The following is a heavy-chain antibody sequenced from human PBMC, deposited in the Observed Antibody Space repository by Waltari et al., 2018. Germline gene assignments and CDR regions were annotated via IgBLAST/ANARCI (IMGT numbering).Heavy chain of an antibody. Sequence: EVQLVESGGGSVESGGSLRLSCEGSGFSFCNFAMGWVRPAPGKGLEWVSSITSDGDNTYDADSVRGRFTISRDNSKNTLSLQMNSLRAEDTATYYCAKVPYNDFWTGYFFFDLWGQGTLVSVSS. CDR3: AKVPYNDFWTGYFFFDL. J-gene: IGHJ4*02. CDR1: GFSFCNFA. CDR2: ITSDGDNT. V-gene: IGHV3-23*04. D-gene: IGHD3-3*01.